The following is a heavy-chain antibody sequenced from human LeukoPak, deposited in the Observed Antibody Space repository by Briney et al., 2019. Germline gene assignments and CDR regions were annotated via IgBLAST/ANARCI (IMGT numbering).Heavy chain of an antibody. CDR2: ISGSGGST. V-gene: IGHV3-23*01. Sequence: GGSLRLSCAASGFTFSSYAMSWVRQAPGKGPEWVSGISGSGGSTHYADPVKGRFTISRDNSKNTLYLQMNSLGGEDTAEYYCAKDLPSNIVGASYYFDYWGQGILVTVSS. J-gene: IGHJ4*02. D-gene: IGHD1-26*01. CDR3: AKDLPSNIVGASYYFDY. CDR1: GFTFSSYA.